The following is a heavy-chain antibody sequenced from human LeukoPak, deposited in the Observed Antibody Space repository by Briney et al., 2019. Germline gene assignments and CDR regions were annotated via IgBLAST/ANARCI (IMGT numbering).Heavy chain of an antibody. Sequence: GGSLRLSCAASGFTFSSYSMNWVRQAPGKGLEWVANIKQDGSAKHYVDSVKGRFTITRDNAKNSVYLQMNSLRVEDTAVYHCAGGGYGTGSHDYWGQGTLVTVSS. V-gene: IGHV3-7*01. CDR1: GFTFSSYS. CDR2: IKQDGSAK. J-gene: IGHJ4*02. D-gene: IGHD3-10*01. CDR3: AGGGYGTGSHDY.